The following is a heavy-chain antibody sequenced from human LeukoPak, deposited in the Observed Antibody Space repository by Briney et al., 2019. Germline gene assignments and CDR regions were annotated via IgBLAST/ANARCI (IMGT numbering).Heavy chain of an antibody. D-gene: IGHD2-15*01. Sequence: SETLSLTCTVSGGSVSSGTYYWSWIRQPPGKGLEWIGYIYYSGSTNYNPSLKSRVTISVDTSKNQFSLKLSSVTAADTAVYYCARTRGGGFDYWGQGTLVTVSS. V-gene: IGHV4-61*01. CDR2: IYYSGST. J-gene: IGHJ4*02. CDR3: ARTRGGGFDY. CDR1: GGSVSSGTYY.